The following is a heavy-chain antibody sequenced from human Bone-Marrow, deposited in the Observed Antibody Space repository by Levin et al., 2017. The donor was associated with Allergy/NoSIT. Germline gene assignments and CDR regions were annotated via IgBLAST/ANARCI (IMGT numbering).Heavy chain of an antibody. J-gene: IGHJ4*02. CDR3: ASGADMVATRCDY. V-gene: IGHV1-69*02. D-gene: IGHD5-12*01. Sequence: SVKVSCKASGGTFSSYTISWVRQAPGQGLEWMGRIIPILGIANYAQKFQGRVTITADKSTSTAYMELSSLRSEDTAVYYCASGADMVATRCDYWGQGTLVTVSS. CDR1: GGTFSSYT. CDR2: IIPILGIA.